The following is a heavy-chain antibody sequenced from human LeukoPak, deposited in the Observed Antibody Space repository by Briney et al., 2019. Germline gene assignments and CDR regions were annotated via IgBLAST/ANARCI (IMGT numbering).Heavy chain of an antibody. J-gene: IGHJ4*02. D-gene: IGHD3-22*01. CDR3: ARPSPPHYYDSSGYYYGS. CDR2: IKQDGSEK. V-gene: IGHV3-7*01. Sequence: GGSLRLSCAASGFTFSSYGMHWVRQAPGKGLEWVANIKQDGSEKYYVDSVKGRFTISRDNAKNSLYLQMNSLRAEDTAVYYCARPSPPHYYDSSGYYYGSWGQGTLVTVSS. CDR1: GFTFSSYG.